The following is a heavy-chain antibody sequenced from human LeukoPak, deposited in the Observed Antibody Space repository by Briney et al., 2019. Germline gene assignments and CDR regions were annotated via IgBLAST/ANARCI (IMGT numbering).Heavy chain of an antibody. Sequence: GESLKISCKASGYSVRSYWIGWMRQMPGKGLEWMGVIYPADSDTRYSPSFQGQVTISADKSISTAYLQWSSLGASDTAVYYCAKGGGEFDHWGQGTLVTASS. J-gene: IGHJ4*02. CDR1: GYSVRSYW. CDR2: IYPADSDT. D-gene: IGHD3-10*01. CDR3: AKGGGEFDH. V-gene: IGHV5-51*01.